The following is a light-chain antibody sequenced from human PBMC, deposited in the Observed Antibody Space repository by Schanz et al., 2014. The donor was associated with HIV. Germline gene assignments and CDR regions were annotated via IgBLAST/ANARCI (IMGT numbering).Light chain of an antibody. Sequence: DIQMTQSPSTLSASVGDRVSITCRASQSIGTWLAWYQQKPGSAPHLLIYQASTLQTGVSSRFSGSGSGTEFTLTISGLQPDDFATYYCQQYDRSSWTFGLGTKVEAK. CDR2: QAS. J-gene: IGKJ1*01. V-gene: IGKV1-5*03. CDR3: QQYDRSSWT. CDR1: QSIGTW.